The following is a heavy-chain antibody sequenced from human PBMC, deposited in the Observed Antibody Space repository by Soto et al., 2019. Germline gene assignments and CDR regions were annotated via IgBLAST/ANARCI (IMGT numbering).Heavy chain of an antibody. D-gene: IGHD4-4*01. V-gene: IGHV4-34*01. CDR1: GGSFSGYY. CDR2: INHSGST. CDR3: ARDSRSNYYYYGMDV. J-gene: IGHJ6*02. Sequence: SETLSLTCAVYGGSFSGYYWSWIRQPPGKGLEWIGEINHSGSTNYNPSLKSRVTISVDTSKNQFSLKLSSVTAADTAVYYCARDSRSNYYYYGMDVWGQGTTVPVSS.